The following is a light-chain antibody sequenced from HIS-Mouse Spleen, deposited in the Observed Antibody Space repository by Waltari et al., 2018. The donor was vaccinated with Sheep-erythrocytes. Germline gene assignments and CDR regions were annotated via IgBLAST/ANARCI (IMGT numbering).Light chain of an antibody. CDR2: DVS. CDR3: CSYAGSYNHV. CDR1: SSDVGGYNY. V-gene: IGLV2-11*01. Sequence: QSALTQPRSVSGSPGQSVTISCTGTSSDVGGYNYVSWYQQHPGKAPKPMIYDVSKRPPGVPDRFSGSKSGNTASLTISGLQAEDEADYYCCSYAGSYNHVFGTGTKVTVL. J-gene: IGLJ1*01.